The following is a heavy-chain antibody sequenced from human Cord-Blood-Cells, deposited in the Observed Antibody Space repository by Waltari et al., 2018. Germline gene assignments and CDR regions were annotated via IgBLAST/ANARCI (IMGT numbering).Heavy chain of an antibody. Sequence: EVQLVESGGGLIQPGGSLRLSCAASGFTVSSNYMSWVRQAPGKGVGWVSVIYRGSSTYYADSVKGRFNISRDNSKNTLYLQMNSLRAEDTAVYYCARDSPTEGIDYWGQGTLVTVSS. CDR2: IYRGSST. CDR1: GFTVSSNY. CDR3: ARDSPTEGIDY. V-gene: IGHV3-53*01. D-gene: IGHD4-4*01. J-gene: IGHJ4*02.